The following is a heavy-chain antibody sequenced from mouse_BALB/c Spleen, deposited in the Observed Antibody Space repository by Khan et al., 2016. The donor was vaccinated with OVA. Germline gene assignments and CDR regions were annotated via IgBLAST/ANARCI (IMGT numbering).Heavy chain of an antibody. CDR1: GFAFSSSD. CDR3: ARPSYYGNPWFTY. J-gene: IGHJ3*01. CDR2: ISGTGIYT. Sequence: EVQLVESGGGLVKPGGSLKLSCAPSGFAFSSSDMSWVRQTPEKRLEWVATISGTGIYTYYPASVKGRFTISRDNARNPLYLLMSSLRSEDTALYYCARPSYYGNPWFTYWGQGTLVTVSA. V-gene: IGHV5-9*02. D-gene: IGHD2-10*01.